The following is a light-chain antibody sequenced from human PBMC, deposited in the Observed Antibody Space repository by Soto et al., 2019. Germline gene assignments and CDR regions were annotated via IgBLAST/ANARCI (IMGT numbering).Light chain of an antibody. CDR1: QSVSTN. V-gene: IGKV3-15*01. CDR2: GAS. J-gene: IGKJ4*01. Sequence: EIVMTQSPATLAFSPGETATLSCRASQSVSTNLAWYQQKPGQTPRLLIYGASTRASGVPARFSGSGSGTEYTLTISSLQSDEFAVYYCQQYNIWPPLTFGGGTRVE. CDR3: QQYNIWPPLT.